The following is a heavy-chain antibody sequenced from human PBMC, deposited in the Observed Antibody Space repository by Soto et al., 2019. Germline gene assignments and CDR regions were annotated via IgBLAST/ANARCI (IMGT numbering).Heavy chain of an antibody. CDR1: GLTFSTYA. V-gene: IGHV3-23*01. D-gene: IGHD1-7*01. CDR3: AKDRNYPRDQFHY. Sequence: GGSLRLSCVGSGLTFSTYALSWVRQAPGKGLEWVSAISANGQGIYYADSVRGRFTISRDNSKNTIFLHMDSLRAEDTAVYYCAKDRNYPRDQFHYWGQGTLVTVSS. J-gene: IGHJ4*02. CDR2: ISANGQGI.